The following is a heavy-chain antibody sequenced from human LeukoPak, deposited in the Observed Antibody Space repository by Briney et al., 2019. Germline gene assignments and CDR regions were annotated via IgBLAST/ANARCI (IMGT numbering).Heavy chain of an antibody. CDR2: FDPEDGET. CDR3: ATGDLNSSGWYLVDY. D-gene: IGHD6-19*01. V-gene: IGHV1-24*01. Sequence: ASVKVSRKVSGYTLAELSMHWVRQAPGKGLEWMGGFDPEDGETIYAQKFQGRVTMTEDTSTDTAYMELSSLRSEDTAVYYCATGDLNSSGWYLVDYWGQGTLVTVSS. CDR1: GYTLAELS. J-gene: IGHJ4*02.